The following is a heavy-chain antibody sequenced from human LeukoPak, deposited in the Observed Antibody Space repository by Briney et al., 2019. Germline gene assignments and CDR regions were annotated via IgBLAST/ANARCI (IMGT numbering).Heavy chain of an antibody. D-gene: IGHD6-13*01. CDR1: GFTFSSYW. CDR2: IKQDGSEK. V-gene: IGHV3-7*03. CDR3: AKERTAAAGTQYFQH. J-gene: IGHJ1*01. Sequence: PGGSLRLSCAASGFTFSSYWMSWVRQAPGKGLEWVANIKQDGSEKYYVDSVKGRFTISRDNSKNTLYLQMNSLRAEDTAVYYCAKERTAAAGTQYFQHWGQGTLVTVSS.